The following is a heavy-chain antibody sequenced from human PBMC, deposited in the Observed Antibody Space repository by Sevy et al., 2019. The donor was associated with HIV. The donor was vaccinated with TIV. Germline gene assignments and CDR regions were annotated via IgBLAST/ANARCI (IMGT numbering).Heavy chain of an antibody. CDR2: ISSTDATI. Sequence: GGSLRLSCEASGFTFSNYEMNWVRQAPGKGLEWISYISSTDATIYYADSVKGRFTISRDNAKNSLSLQMNSLRAEDTAVYYCARVGAYYVEGLDPWGQGTRVTVSS. J-gene: IGHJ5*02. D-gene: IGHD3-16*01. CDR3: ARVGAYYVEGLDP. V-gene: IGHV3-48*03. CDR1: GFTFSNYE.